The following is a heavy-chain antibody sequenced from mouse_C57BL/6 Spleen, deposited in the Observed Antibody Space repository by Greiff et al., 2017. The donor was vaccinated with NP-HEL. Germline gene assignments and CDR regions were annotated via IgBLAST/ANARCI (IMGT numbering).Heavy chain of an antibody. J-gene: IGHJ3*01. Sequence: QVQLKESGAELARPGASVKMSCKASGYTFTSYTMHWVKQRPGQGLEWIGYINPSSGYTKCNQKFKDKATLTADKSSSTAYMQLSSLTSEDSAVYYCAKGDYDGFAYWGQGTLVTVSA. CDR3: AKGDYDGFAY. CDR1: GYTFTSYT. V-gene: IGHV1-4*01. CDR2: INPSSGYT. D-gene: IGHD2-4*01.